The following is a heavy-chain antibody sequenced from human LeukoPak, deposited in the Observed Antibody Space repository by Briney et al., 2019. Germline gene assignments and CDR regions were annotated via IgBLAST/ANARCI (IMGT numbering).Heavy chain of an antibody. CDR2: INHSGST. CDR3: ASLDMVRGAPDV. D-gene: IGHD3-10*01. V-gene: IGHV4-34*01. Sequence: SETLSLTCAVYGGSFSGYYWSWIRQPPGKGLEWIGEINHSGSTNYNPSLKSRVTISVDTSKNQFSLKLSSVTAADTAVYYCASLDMVRGAPDVWGQGTTVTVSS. CDR1: GGSFSGYY. J-gene: IGHJ6*02.